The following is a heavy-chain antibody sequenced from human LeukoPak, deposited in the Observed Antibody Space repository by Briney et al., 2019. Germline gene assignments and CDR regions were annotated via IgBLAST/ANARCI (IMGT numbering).Heavy chain of an antibody. V-gene: IGHV3-23*01. D-gene: IGHD3-22*01. Sequence: PGGSLRLSCAASGFTFRNYAMTWVRQAPGKGLEWVSAISGGSSTYFADSVKGRFTISSDNSENTVYLQMNSLRAEDTAVYYCAKKGGYDSSGYLPLEYWGQGTLVTVSS. CDR2: ISGGSST. J-gene: IGHJ4*02. CDR1: GFTFRNYA. CDR3: AKKGGYDSSGYLPLEY.